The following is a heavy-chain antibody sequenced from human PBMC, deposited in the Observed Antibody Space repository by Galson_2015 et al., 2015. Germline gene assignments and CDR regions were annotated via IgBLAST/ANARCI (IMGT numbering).Heavy chain of an antibody. CDR3: ARTGETQNWNLGGLDY. Sequence: SLRLSCAASGFTFSSYAMHWVRQAPGKGLEWVAVIWYDGVNKYFADSVKGRFTISRDNSKNTLHLQMSSLRVEDTAVYYCARTGETQNWNLGGLDYWGQGTLVTVSS. CDR1: GFTFSSYA. D-gene: IGHD1-1*01. J-gene: IGHJ4*02. CDR2: IWYDGVNK. V-gene: IGHV3-33*01.